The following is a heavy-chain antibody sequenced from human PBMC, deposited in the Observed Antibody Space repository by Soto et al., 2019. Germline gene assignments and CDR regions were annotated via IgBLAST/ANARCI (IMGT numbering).Heavy chain of an antibody. V-gene: IGHV3-33*01. D-gene: IGHD3-10*01. CDR2: IWYDGSNK. CDR3: ARGYGSGSSDYYYYYYMDV. J-gene: IGHJ6*03. Sequence: QVQLVESGGGVVQPGRSLRLSCAASGFTFSSYGMHWVRQAPGKGLEWVAVIWYDGSNKYYADSVKGRFTISRDNSKNMLYLRMNSLRAEDTAVYYCARGYGSGSSDYYYYYYMDVWGKGTTVTVSS. CDR1: GFTFSSYG.